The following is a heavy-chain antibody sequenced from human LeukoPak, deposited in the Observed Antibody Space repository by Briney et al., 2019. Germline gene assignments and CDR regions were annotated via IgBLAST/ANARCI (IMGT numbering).Heavy chain of an antibody. CDR2: INPNSGGT. V-gene: IGHV1-2*02. CDR3: ARVKYQRENWFDP. Sequence: ASVKVSCKASGYTFTGYYMHWVRQAPGQGLEWMGWINPNSGGTNYAQKFQGRVTMTRDTSISTAYMELSRLRSDDTAVYYCARVKYQRENWFDPWGQGTLVTVSS. J-gene: IGHJ5*02. CDR1: GYTFTGYY. D-gene: IGHD2-2*01.